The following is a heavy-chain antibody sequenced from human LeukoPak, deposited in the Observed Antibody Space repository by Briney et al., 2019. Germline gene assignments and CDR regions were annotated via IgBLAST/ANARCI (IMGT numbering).Heavy chain of an antibody. J-gene: IGHJ2*01. CDR2: IYYSGST. CDR3: ARGRSVVITTSWYFDL. CDR1: GGSISSGGYY. V-gene: IGHV4-31*03. Sequence: SETLSLTCTVSGGSISSGGYYWSWIRQHPGKGLEWIGYIYYSGSTYYNPSLKSRVTISVYTSKNQFSLKLSSVTAADTAVYYCARGRSVVITTSWYFDLWGRGTLVTVSS. D-gene: IGHD3-22*01.